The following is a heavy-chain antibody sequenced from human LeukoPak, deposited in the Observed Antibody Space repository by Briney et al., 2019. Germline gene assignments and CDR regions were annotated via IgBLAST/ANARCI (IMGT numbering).Heavy chain of an antibody. CDR1: EFSFSDFG. Sequence: PGGSLRLSCSASEFSFSDFGMHWVRQAPGKGLEWVAVIWYDGRNKYYADSVKGRFTISRDNSKNTLYMQMNSLRAEDTAVYYCAKDYGYYSSYYYGMDVWGQGTTVTVSS. CDR3: AKDYGYYSSYYYGMDV. J-gene: IGHJ6*02. D-gene: IGHD4-11*01. V-gene: IGHV3-30*02. CDR2: IWYDGRNK.